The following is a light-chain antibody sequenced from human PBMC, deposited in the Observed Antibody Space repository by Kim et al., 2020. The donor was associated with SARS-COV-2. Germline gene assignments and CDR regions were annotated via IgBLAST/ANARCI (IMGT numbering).Light chain of an antibody. V-gene: IGKV3-15*01. J-gene: IGKJ4*01. CDR1: QSVSSN. Sequence: VSPGERASRSCRARQSVSSNLAWYQQKPGQAPRLLIYGASTRATDIPARFSGSGSGTEFTLTISSLQSEDFAVYYCQQYNNWPLTFGGGTKVDIK. CDR3: QQYNNWPLT. CDR2: GAS.